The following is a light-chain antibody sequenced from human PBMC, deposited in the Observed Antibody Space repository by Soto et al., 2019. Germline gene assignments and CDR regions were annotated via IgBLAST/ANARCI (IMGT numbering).Light chain of an antibody. CDR1: SSDVGGYNY. CDR2: EVS. V-gene: IGLV2-14*01. CDR3: SSYTRSSTPYA. J-gene: IGLJ1*01. Sequence: QSVLTQPASVSGSPGQSITISCTGTSSDVGGYNYASWYQQHPGKAPKLMIYEVSNRPSRVSNRFSGSKSGNTASLTISGLQAEDEADYYCSSYTRSSTPYAYGTGTKVTVL.